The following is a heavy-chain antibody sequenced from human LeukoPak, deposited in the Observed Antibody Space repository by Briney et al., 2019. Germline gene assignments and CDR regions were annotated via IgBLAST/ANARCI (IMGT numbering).Heavy chain of an antibody. CDR3: ARVIRVAVDAFDI. D-gene: IGHD2-15*01. J-gene: IGHJ3*02. V-gene: IGHV3-21*01. CDR1: GFTFSSYR. Sequence: PGGSLRLSCAASGFTFSSYRMNWVRQAPGKGLEWVSSISSSSSYIYYADSVKGRFTISRDNAKNSLYLQMNSLRAEDTAAYYCARVIRVAVDAFDIWGQGTMVTVSS. CDR2: ISSSSSYI.